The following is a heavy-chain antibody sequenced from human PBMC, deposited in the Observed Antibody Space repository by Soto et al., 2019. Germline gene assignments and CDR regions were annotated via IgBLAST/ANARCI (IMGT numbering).Heavy chain of an antibody. D-gene: IGHD5-12*01. J-gene: IGHJ4*02. CDR2: TNPNTGGT. CDR3: ARGRATEYSFDY. V-gene: IGHV1-2*02. Sequence: ASVKVSCKASGYTFTGYYMHWVRQAPGQGLEWMGWTNPNTGGTNYAQKFQGRVTMTRDTSISTAYMELSSLRSDDSAVYYCARGRATEYSFDYWGQGTLVTVSS. CDR1: GYTFTGYY.